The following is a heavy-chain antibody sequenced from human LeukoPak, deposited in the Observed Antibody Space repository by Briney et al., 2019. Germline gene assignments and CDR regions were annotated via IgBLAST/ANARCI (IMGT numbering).Heavy chain of an antibody. CDR1: GYSFTSCW. V-gene: IGHV5-10-1*04. CDR3: ARLGGYSYGSGGLDY. J-gene: IGHJ4*02. CDR2: IDPSDSYT. D-gene: IGHD5-18*01. Sequence: GESLKISCKGSGYSFTSCWISWVRQMPGKGLEWMGRIDPSDSYTNYSPSFQVQVTISADKSISSAYLQWSSLKASDAAMYYCARLGGYSYGSGGLDYWGQGTLVTVSS.